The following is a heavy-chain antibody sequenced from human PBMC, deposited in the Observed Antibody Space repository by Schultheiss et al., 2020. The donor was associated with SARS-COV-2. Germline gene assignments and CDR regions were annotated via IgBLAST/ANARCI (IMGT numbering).Heavy chain of an antibody. CDR3: ARDRMGSGRDYYYGMDV. D-gene: IGHD1-26*01. CDR1: GYTFTGYY. CDR2: INPNSGGT. V-gene: IGHV1-2*02. Sequence: ASVKVSCKASGYTFTGYYMHWGRQAPGQGLEWMGWINPNSGGTNYAQKFQGRVTMTRDTSISTAYMELSRLRSDDTAVYYCARDRMGSGRDYYYGMDVWGQGTTVTVSS. J-gene: IGHJ6*02.